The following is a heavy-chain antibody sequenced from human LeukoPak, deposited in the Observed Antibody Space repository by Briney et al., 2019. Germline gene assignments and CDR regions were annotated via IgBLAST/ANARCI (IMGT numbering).Heavy chain of an antibody. D-gene: IGHD6-13*01. CDR3: ARDRSQQLPNGDAFDI. V-gene: IGHV1-2*02. Sequence: ASVKVSCKASGYNFKSYDINWVRQAAGQGLEWMGWIDPNSGGTRYAQKFQGRVTMTRDTSITTAYMDLSRLRSDDTAVYYCARDRSQQLPNGDAFDIWGQGTVVTVSS. CDR2: IDPNSGGT. CDR1: GYNFKSYD. J-gene: IGHJ3*02.